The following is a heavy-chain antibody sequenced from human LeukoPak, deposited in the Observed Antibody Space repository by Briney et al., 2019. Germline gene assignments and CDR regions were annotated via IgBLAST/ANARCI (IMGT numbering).Heavy chain of an antibody. Sequence: ASVKVSCKASGHTFTGYYMHWVRQAPGQGLEWMGWINPNSDGTNYAQKFQGRITMTRDTSISTAYMEVSRLRSDDTAVYYCARENGPHYALDYWGQGTLVTVSS. CDR3: ARENGPHYALDY. J-gene: IGHJ4*02. CDR1: GHTFTGYY. D-gene: IGHD3-16*01. V-gene: IGHV1-2*02. CDR2: INPNSDGT.